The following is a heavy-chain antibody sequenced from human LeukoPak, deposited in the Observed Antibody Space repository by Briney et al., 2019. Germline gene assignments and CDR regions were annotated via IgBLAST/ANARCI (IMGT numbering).Heavy chain of an antibody. Sequence: GGSLRLSCAASGFTFSSYAMHWVRQAPGKGLEWVAVISYDGSNKYYADSVKGRFTISRDNSKNTLYLQMNSLRAEDTAVYYCARPVVITVGMDVWGQGTTVTVSS. CDR3: ARPVVITVGMDV. V-gene: IGHV3-30-3*01. D-gene: IGHD3-22*01. J-gene: IGHJ6*02. CDR1: GFTFSSYA. CDR2: ISYDGSNK.